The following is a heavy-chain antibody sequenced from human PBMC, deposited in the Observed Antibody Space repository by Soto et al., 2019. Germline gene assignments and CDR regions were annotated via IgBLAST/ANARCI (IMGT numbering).Heavy chain of an antibody. Sequence: SKTLSLTCTVSGGSISTYYWSWIRQPPGKGLEWIGYIHYSGTTNYNPSLKSRVTISVDTSKNQFSLQLTSVTAADTAVYYCARDGSRSSSGCNYGMDVWGQGTTVTVSS. D-gene: IGHD2-2*01. CDR1: GGSISTYY. CDR2: IHYSGTT. J-gene: IGHJ6*02. CDR3: ARDGSRSSSGCNYGMDV. V-gene: IGHV4-59*01.